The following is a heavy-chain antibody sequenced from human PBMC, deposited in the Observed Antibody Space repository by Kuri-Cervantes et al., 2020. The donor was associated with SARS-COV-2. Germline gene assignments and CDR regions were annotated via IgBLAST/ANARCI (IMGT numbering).Heavy chain of an antibody. CDR2: KSYDGSNK. Sequence: SLNSSWAASGFIFGDYAMSWVRQAPGKGLEWVAVKSYDGSNKYYADSVKGRFTISKDNSKNTMYLQMNSLRAEDAAVYYCAREPRVPWVVAATRPFHAFDIWGQGTMVTVSS. J-gene: IGHJ3*02. V-gene: IGHV3-30-3*01. CDR3: AREPRVPWVVAATRPFHAFDI. CDR1: GFIFGDYA. D-gene: IGHD2-15*01.